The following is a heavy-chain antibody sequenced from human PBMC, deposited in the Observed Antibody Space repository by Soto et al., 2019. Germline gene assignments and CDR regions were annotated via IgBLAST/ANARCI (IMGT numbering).Heavy chain of an antibody. D-gene: IGHD2-21*02. Sequence: ASVKVSCKASGYTFTSYAMHWVRQAPGQRLEWMGWINAGNGNTKYSQKFQGRVTITRDTSASTAYMELSSLRSEDTAVYYCASGTGAYCGGDCYPDYYGMDVWSQGPTVTVSS. CDR1: GYTFTSYA. V-gene: IGHV1-3*01. J-gene: IGHJ6*02. CDR2: INAGNGNT. CDR3: ASGTGAYCGGDCYPDYYGMDV.